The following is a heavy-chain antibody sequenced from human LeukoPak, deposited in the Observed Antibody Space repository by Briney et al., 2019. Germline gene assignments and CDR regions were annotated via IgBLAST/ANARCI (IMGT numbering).Heavy chain of an antibody. J-gene: IGHJ4*02. D-gene: IGHD3-22*01. CDR3: ARNIDYDSTGYHFDY. Sequence: GGSLRPSCAASGFTFDDYGMSWVRQAPGKGLEWVSGINWNGGSTGYPDSVKGRFTISRDNAKNSLYLQTNSLRAEATALYYCARNIDYDSTGYHFDYWGQGTLVTVSS. CDR2: INWNGGST. V-gene: IGHV3-20*04. CDR1: GFTFDDYG.